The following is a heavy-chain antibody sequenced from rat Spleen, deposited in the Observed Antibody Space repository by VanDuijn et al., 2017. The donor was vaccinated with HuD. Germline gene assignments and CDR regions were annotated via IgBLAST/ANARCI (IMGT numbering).Heavy chain of an antibody. CDR3: TRSYGGYTSNWFAY. V-gene: IGHV2-1*01. D-gene: IGHD1-11*01. CDR1: GFSLTNNG. Sequence: QVQLKESGPGLVQPSQTLSLTCTVSGFSLTNNGVSWVRQPPGKGLEWMGGIWGDGSTDYNSALKSRLSISRDTSKNQVFLKMNSLRTDDTAIYFCTRSYGGYTSNWFAYWGQGTLVTVSS. CDR2: IWGDGST. J-gene: IGHJ3*01.